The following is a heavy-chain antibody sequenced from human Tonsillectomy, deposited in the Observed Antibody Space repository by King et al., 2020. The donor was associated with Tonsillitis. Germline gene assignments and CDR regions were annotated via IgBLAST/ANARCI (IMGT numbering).Heavy chain of an antibody. J-gene: IGHJ6*02. V-gene: IGHV3-15*01. CDR2: IKRKTDGGTS. CDR3: TTDYCSSSSCHAQLAYGMDV. Sequence: VQLVESGGGLVKPGGSLRLSCAASGLTFNNAWMSWVRQAPGKGLEWVGRIKRKTDGGTSDYATPVKGRFTISRDDSKNTLYLQMNSLKTEDTAVYFCTTDYCSSSSCHAQLAYGMDVWGQGTTVTVSS. D-gene: IGHD2-2*01. CDR1: GLTFNNAW.